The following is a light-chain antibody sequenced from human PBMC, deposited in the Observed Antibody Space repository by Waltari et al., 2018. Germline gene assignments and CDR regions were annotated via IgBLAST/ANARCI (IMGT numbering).Light chain of an antibody. CDR1: RSDVGTYNR. Sequence: QSAPPQTPSVSGAPGHSVTIVCSGTRSDVGTYNRVSWYQQPPSTAPKLHIFEVSSRPSGVPDRFSGSKPGNTASLTLSGLQAEDEGDYSCSSYTPSATLLFGGETTLTVL. J-gene: IGLJ2*01. CDR3: SSYTPSATLL. V-gene: IGLV2-18*02. CDR2: EVS.